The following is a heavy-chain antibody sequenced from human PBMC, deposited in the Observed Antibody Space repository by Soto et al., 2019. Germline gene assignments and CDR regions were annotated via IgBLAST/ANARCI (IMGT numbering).Heavy chain of an antibody. CDR1: GFTFSSYS. D-gene: IGHD3-16*02. V-gene: IGHV3-21*01. CDR2: ISSSSSYI. Sequence: GGSLRLSCAASGFTFSSYSMNWVRQAPGKGLEWVSSISSSSSYIYYADSVKGRFTISRDNAKNSLYLQMNSLRAEDTAVYYCARDVDTEPRAVWGSYRHNEKRSEYFQHWGQGTLVTVSS. CDR3: ARDVDTEPRAVWGSYRHNEKRSEYFQH. J-gene: IGHJ1*01.